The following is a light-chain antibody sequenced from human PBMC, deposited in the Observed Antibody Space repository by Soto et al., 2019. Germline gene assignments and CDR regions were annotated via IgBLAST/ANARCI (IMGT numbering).Light chain of an antibody. J-gene: IGKJ1*01. CDR2: GAS. V-gene: IGKV3-15*01. CDR3: QQYNNWWT. Sequence: EILMTQSPASLSVSPGEGATLSCRASQSVNSNLAWYKQKPGQAPRRLIYGASIRATGIPARFSGSGSGTEFTLTIRSLQSEDFAVYYCQQYNNWWTFGQGTKVEI. CDR1: QSVNSN.